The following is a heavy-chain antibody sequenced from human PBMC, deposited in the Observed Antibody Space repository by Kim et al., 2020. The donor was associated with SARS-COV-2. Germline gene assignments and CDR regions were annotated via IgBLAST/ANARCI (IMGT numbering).Heavy chain of an antibody. Sequence: SVKVSCKASGGTFSSYAISWVRQAPGQGLEWMGGIIPIFGTANYAQKFQGRVTITADESTSTAYMELSSLRSEDTAVYYCARHVGRGVLYHHYYYYYGMDVWGQGTTVTVSS. CDR2: IIPIFGTA. CDR3: ARHVGRGVLYHHYYYYYGMDV. V-gene: IGHV1-69*13. D-gene: IGHD2-8*01. J-gene: IGHJ6*02. CDR1: GGTFSSYA.